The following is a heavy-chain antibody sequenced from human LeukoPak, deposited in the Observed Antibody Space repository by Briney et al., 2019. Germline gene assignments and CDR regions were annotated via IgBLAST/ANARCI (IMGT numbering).Heavy chain of an antibody. Sequence: PGGSLRLSCAASGFTLSSYSMNWVRQAPGKGLEWVSHISSSSSTIYYADSVKGRLTISRDNAKKSLYLQMNSLRAEDTAVYYCARAGFTFSDYFGSFFDYWGQGTLVTISS. CDR2: ISSSSSTI. D-gene: IGHD3-10*01. CDR1: GFTLSSYS. CDR3: ARAGFTFSDYFGSFFDY. J-gene: IGHJ4*02. V-gene: IGHV3-48*01.